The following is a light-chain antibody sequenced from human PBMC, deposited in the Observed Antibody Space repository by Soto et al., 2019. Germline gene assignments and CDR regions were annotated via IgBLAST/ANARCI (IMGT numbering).Light chain of an antibody. J-gene: IGKJ1*01. CDR3: QQYGSSSWT. V-gene: IGKV3-20*01. CDR2: GAS. Sequence: EVVMTQSPATLSVSPGERATLSCRASRSVSTNLAWYQQKPGQAPRLLLYGASTRATGIPDRFSGSGSGTDFTLTISRLEPEDFAVYYCQQYGSSSWTFGQGTKVEIK. CDR1: RSVSTN.